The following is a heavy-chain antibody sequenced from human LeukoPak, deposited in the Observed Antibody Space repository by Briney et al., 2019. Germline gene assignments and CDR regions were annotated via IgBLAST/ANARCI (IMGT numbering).Heavy chain of an antibody. CDR2: IKLDGSEK. CDR1: GFTFGKYW. D-gene: IGHD3-16*01. J-gene: IGHJ6*02. V-gene: IGHV3-7*03. CDR3: ARGGGLDV. Sequence: PGGSLRLSCVASGFTFGKYWMSWVRQAPGKGLEWVANIKLDGSEKNYVDSVKGRFTISRDNAKNSLYLQVSNLRAEDTAVYFCARGGGLDVWGQGATVTVSS.